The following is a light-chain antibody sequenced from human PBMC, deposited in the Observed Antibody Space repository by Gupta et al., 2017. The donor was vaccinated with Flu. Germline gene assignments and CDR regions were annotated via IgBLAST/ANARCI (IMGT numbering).Light chain of an antibody. V-gene: IGKV3-15*01. J-gene: IGKJ4*01. CDR2: GAS. CDR3: KQYKNCYYQLLT. Sequence: EIVMTQSPSTLSVSPGERATRSCRASQRVSSNLAWYQQKPGQAPRLLIYGASTRATGITARLSRGGSGHEGTISISILNDEESEVSYCKQYKNCYYQLLTFGGGTKVEIK. CDR1: QRVSSN.